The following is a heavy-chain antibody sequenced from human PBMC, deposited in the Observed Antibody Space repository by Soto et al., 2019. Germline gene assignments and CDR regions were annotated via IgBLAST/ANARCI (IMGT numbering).Heavy chain of an antibody. CDR1: GGTFSSYA. J-gene: IGHJ4*02. D-gene: IGHD2-15*01. Sequence: QVQLVQSGAEGKKPGSSVKVSCKASGGTFSSYAISWVRQAPGQGLEWMGGIIPIFGTANYAQKYQGRVTITADESTSTAYMELSSLRSEDTAVYYCARDRLGYCSGGSCYYTDYWGQGTLVTVSS. V-gene: IGHV1-69*01. CDR2: IIPIFGTA. CDR3: ARDRLGYCSGGSCYYTDY.